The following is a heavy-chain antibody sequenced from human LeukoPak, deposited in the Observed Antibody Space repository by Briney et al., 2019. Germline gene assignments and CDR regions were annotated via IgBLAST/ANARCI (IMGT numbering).Heavy chain of an antibody. V-gene: IGHV3-7*01. CDR1: KFTFNNYW. D-gene: IGHD3-10*01. Sequence: GGSLRLSCAVSKFTFNNYWIHWVRQAPGKGLEWVANIKQDGSEKYYVDSVKGRFTISRDNAKNSLYLQMNSLRAEDTAVYYCARDRGELLWFGELFELDYWGQGTLVTVSS. CDR2: IKQDGSEK. CDR3: ARDRGELLWFGELFELDY. J-gene: IGHJ4*02.